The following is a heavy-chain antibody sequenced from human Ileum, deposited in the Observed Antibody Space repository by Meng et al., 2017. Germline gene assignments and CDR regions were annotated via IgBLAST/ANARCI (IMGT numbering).Heavy chain of an antibody. CDR3: ARTYNTPFFDS. CDR2: TYYTGLT. V-gene: IGHV4-61*01. CDR1: GASVNFGLYF. J-gene: IGHJ4*02. Sequence: SGPGLVGPWETLSLSCTVSGASVNFGLYFWSWIRQSPGKTLEWIGHTYYTGLTNYNPSLKSRVAISLDASKNQFSLKLNSVSAADSAVYFCARTYNTPFFDSWGQGTLVTVSS. D-gene: IGHD1-14*01.